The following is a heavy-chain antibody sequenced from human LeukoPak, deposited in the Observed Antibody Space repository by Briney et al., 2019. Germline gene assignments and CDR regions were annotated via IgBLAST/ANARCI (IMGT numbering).Heavy chain of an antibody. CDR1: GFTFSSYA. CDR2: ISDSGGRI. V-gene: IGHV3-23*01. Sequence: GGSLRLSCAASGFTFSSYAMSWVRQAPGKGLEWVASISDSGGRIYYADSVKGRFTISRDNAKNSLYLQMNSLRAEDTAVYYCARWGSHSYYYYYGMDVWGQGTTVTVSS. CDR3: ARWGSHSYYYYYGMDV. J-gene: IGHJ6*02. D-gene: IGHD7-27*01.